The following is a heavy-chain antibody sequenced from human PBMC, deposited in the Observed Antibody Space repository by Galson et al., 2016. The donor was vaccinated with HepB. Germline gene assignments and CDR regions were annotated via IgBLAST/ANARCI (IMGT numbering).Heavy chain of an antibody. V-gene: IGHV4-4*02. Sequence: SETLSLTCAVSGASISSSNYWSWVRQPPGKGLEWIGEIHHSGSTNYNPSLQSRVTISVDKSKNQFSLKLSSVTAPDTAVYYCARALPDYSSSPPRLHYSMDVWGLGTTVTVSS. D-gene: IGHD6-6*01. CDR1: GASISSSNY. CDR2: IHHSGST. J-gene: IGHJ6*02. CDR3: ARALPDYSSSPPRLHYSMDV.